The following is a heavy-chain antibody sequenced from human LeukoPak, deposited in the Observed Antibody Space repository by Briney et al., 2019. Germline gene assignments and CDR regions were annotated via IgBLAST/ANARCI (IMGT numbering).Heavy chain of an antibody. V-gene: IGHV4-4*08. D-gene: IGHD3-22*01. CDR2: IYYSGST. CDR3: AKDRVTMIVVVTYPQYFQH. J-gene: IGHJ1*01. CDR1: GGSISSYY. Sequence: SETLSLTCTASGGSISSYYWSWIRQPPGKGLEWIGYIYYSGSTNYNPSLKRRLIISVDTSKNQFSLKLASVTAADTAVYYCAKDRVTMIVVVTYPQYFQHWGQGTLVTVSS.